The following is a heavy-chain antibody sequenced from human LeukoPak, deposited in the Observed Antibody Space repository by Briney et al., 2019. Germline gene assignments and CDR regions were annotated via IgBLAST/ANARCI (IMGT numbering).Heavy chain of an antibody. V-gene: IGHV1-69*04. J-gene: IGHJ3*02. CDR2: IIPISGTT. CDR1: GGTFSTYA. CDR3: ARRSLDGFDI. Sequence: SVKVSCKASGGTFSTYAINWVRQAPGQGLEWMGRIIPISGTTNYSQKFQGRVTITADKSTSTAYMELSSLKSEDTAVYYCARRSLDGFDIWGQGTMVTVSS.